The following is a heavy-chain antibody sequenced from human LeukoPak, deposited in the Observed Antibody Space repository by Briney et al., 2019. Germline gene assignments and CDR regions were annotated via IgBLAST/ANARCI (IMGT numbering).Heavy chain of an antibody. CDR3: AREYGDSYYYYYYMDV. CDR1: GFTFSSYE. V-gene: IGHV3-48*03. J-gene: IGHJ6*03. CDR2: ISSSGSTI. Sequence: GGSLRLSCAASGFTFSSYEMNWVRQAPGKGLEWVSYISSSGSTIYYADSVKGRFTISRDNAKNSLYLQMDSLRAEDTALYYCAREYGDSYYYYYYMDVWGKGTTVTVSS. D-gene: IGHD4-17*01.